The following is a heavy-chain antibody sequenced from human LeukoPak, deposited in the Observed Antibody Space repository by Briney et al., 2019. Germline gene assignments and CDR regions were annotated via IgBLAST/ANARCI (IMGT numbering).Heavy chain of an antibody. CDR1: GFTFSTYG. Sequence: GGSLRLSCAASGFTFSTYGMNWVRQAPGKGLEWLAVIWYDGSNKYYADSVKGRFTISRDTSKNTLYLQMNSLRAEDTAVYYCAKDIGYCGSAGCYGAAYYFDYWGQGTLVTVSS. J-gene: IGHJ4*02. V-gene: IGHV3-30*02. CDR3: AKDIGYCGSAGCYGAAYYFDY. CDR2: IWYDGSNK. D-gene: IGHD2-2*01.